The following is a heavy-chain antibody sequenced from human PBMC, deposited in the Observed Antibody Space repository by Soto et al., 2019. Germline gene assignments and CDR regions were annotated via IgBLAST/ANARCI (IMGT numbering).Heavy chain of an antibody. CDR1: GHTFTSYG. J-gene: IGHJ4*02. V-gene: IGHV1-18*01. CDR3: ARDNGDGYMDDYLDY. CDR2: ISAYNGNT. D-gene: IGHD5-12*01. Sequence: ASVKVSCKASGHTFTSYGISWVRQAPGQGLEWMGWISAYNGNTNYAQKLQGRVTMTTDTSTSTAYMELRSLRSDDTAVYYCARDNGDGYMDDYLDYWGQGTLVTVSS.